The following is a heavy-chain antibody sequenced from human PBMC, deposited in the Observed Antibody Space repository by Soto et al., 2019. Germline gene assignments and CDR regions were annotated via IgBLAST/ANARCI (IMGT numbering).Heavy chain of an antibody. CDR3: AGVTQTGDAVHAFHI. D-gene: IGHD7-27*01. Sequence: QAQFVQSGAEVKKPGASVKVSCKASGFAYTTYAVHWVRQAPGQRLEWIGWINAGNGNTKYSQDFQGRVTITSDTSATTAYIDLSSLRSEDTAMYCCAGVTQTGDAVHAFHIWGQGTMVTVSS. CDR2: INAGNGNT. J-gene: IGHJ3*02. CDR1: GFAYTTYA. V-gene: IGHV1-3*01.